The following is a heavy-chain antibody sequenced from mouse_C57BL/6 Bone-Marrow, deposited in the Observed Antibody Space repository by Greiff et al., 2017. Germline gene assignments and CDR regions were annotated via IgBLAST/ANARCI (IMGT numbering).Heavy chain of an antibody. D-gene: IGHD1-1*01. CDR3: ARGNYYGSSWFAY. V-gene: IGHV1-61*01. J-gene: IGHJ3*01. Sequence: QVHVKQPGAELVRPGSSVKLSCKASGYTFTSYWMDWVKQRPGQGLEWIGNIYPSDSETPYNQKFKDKATLTVDKSSSTAYMQLSSLTSEDSAVYYCARGNYYGSSWFAYWGQGTLVTVSA. CDR1: GYTFTSYW. CDR2: IYPSDSET.